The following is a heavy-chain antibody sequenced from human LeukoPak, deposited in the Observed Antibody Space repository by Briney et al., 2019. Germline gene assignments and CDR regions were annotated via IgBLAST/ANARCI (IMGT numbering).Heavy chain of an antibody. V-gene: IGHV3-48*02. CDR2: IRSSSSTI. Sequence: GGSLRLSWAASGXTFSSYSVNWVRQAPGKGLEWVSYIRSSSSTIYYADSVKGRFTISRDNAKNSLYLQMNSLRDEDTAVYYCARDAYGDSYFDFWGQGTLVTVSS. D-gene: IGHD4-17*01. CDR1: GXTFSSYS. J-gene: IGHJ4*02. CDR3: ARDAYGDSYFDF.